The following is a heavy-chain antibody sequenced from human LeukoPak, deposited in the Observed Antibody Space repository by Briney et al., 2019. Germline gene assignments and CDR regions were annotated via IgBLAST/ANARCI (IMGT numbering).Heavy chain of an antibody. D-gene: IGHD6-25*01. CDR2: ISSDGGST. CDR3: AKAAYYYYMDV. CDR1: GFTFSGYS. V-gene: IGHV3-64*02. J-gene: IGHJ6*03. Sequence: PGGSLRLSCAASGFTFSGYSMYWVRQAPGKGLEYVSAISSDGGSTYYADSVKGRFTISRDNSKNTLYLQMGSLRGEDMAVYYCAKAAYYYYMDVWGKGTTVTVYS.